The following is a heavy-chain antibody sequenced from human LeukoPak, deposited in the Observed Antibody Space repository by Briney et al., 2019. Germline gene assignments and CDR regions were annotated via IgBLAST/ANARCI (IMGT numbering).Heavy chain of an antibody. CDR1: GFTFSSYS. Sequence: GGSLRLSCAASGFTFSSYSMNWVRQAPGKGLEWVSSISSSSSYIYYADSVKGRFTISRDNAKNSLYLQMNSLRAEVTAVYYCAREPSSGWFDYWGQGTLVTVSS. CDR3: AREPSSGWFDY. D-gene: IGHD6-19*01. J-gene: IGHJ4*02. CDR2: ISSSSSYI. V-gene: IGHV3-21*01.